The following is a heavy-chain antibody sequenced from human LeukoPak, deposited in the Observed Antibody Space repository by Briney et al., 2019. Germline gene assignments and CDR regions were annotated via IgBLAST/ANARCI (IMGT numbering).Heavy chain of an antibody. Sequence: GEALQISCKGSGYHFTSYWIGWARPMPGKGLEWMGIIYPGDSDTRYSPSFQGQVTISAGKSISTAYLQWSSLKASDTAMYYCARQGGMEWELLRYFDYWGQGTLVTVSS. D-gene: IGHD1-26*01. V-gene: IGHV5-51*01. CDR1: GYHFTSYW. CDR2: IYPGDSDT. CDR3: ARQGGMEWELLRYFDY. J-gene: IGHJ4*02.